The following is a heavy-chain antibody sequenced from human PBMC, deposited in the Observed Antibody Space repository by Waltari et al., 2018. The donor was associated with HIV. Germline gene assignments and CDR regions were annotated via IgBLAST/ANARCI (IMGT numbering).Heavy chain of an antibody. D-gene: IGHD6-13*01. CDR3: ARGTDSSTAYYYYGMDV. CDR2: MNPKSGNT. Sequence: QVQLVQSGAEVKKPGASVRVSCKASGYTFTSYDINWVRQATGQGLEWMGWMNPKSGNTGYAQKFQGRFTMTRNTSITTAYMELSSLRSEDTAVYYCARGTDSSTAYYYYGMDVWGQGTTVTVSS. V-gene: IGHV1-8*01. J-gene: IGHJ6*02. CDR1: GYTFTSYD.